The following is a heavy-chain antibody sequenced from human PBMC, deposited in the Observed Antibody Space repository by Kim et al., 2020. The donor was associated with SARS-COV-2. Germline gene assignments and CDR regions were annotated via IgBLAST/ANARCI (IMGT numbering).Heavy chain of an antibody. D-gene: IGHD6-19*01. V-gene: IGHV3-23*01. CDR2: ISGSGGST. J-gene: IGHJ4*02. CDR3: AKDLISPYSSGWYGGVY. Sequence: GGSLRLSCAASGFTFSSYAMSWVRQAPGKGLEWVSAISGSGGSTYYADSVKGRFTISRDNSKNTLYLQMNSLRAEDTAVYYCAKDLISPYSSGWYGGVYWGQGTLVTVSS. CDR1: GFTFSSYA.